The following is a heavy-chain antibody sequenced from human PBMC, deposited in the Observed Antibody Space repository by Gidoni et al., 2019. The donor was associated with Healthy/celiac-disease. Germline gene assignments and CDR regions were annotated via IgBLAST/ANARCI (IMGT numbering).Heavy chain of an antibody. Sequence: QVQLVESGGGVVQPGRSLRLSCAASGLTCRSYGMHWVRQAPGKGLEWWAVIWYDGSNKYYADSVKGRFTISRDNSNNTLYLQMNSLRAEDTAMYYCARQGATPPTIDYWGQGTLVTVSS. CDR2: IWYDGSNK. CDR3: ARQGATPPTIDY. J-gene: IGHJ4*02. CDR1: GLTCRSYG. V-gene: IGHV3-33*01. D-gene: IGHD1-26*01.